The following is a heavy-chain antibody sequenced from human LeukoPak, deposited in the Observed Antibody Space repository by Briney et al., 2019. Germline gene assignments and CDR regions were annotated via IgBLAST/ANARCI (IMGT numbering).Heavy chain of an antibody. J-gene: IGHJ4*02. CDR3: AKEPTYYSGSGSYSHFDY. CDR2: IRCDGSNK. V-gene: IGHV3-30*02. CDR1: GFTFSSYG. Sequence: GGSLRLSCAASGFTFSSYGMHWVRQAPGKGLEWVAFIRCDGSNKYYADSVKGRFTISRDKSKNTLYLQMNSLRAEDTAVYYCAKEPTYYSGSGSYSHFDYWGQGTLVTVSS. D-gene: IGHD3-10*01.